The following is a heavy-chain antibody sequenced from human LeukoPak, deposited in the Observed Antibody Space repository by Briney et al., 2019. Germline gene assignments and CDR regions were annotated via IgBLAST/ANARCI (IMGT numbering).Heavy chain of an antibody. CDR1: GYTFTSYG. CDR2: ISAYNGNT. V-gene: IGHV1-18*01. D-gene: IGHD6-13*01. CDR3: ARDIIAAAGRPPGY. J-gene: IGHJ4*02. Sequence: ASVKVSCKASGYTFTSYGISWVRQAPGQGLEWMGWISAYNGNTNYAQKFQGRVTITRDTSASTAYMELSSLRSGDTAIYYCARDIIAAAGRPPGYWGQGTLVTVSS.